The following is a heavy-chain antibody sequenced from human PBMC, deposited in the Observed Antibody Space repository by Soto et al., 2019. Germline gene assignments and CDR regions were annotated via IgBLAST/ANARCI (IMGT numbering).Heavy chain of an antibody. Sequence: QVQLQESGPGLVKPSETLSLTCTVSGGSIISYYWSWIRQSPEKGLEWIGYIHHSGSTLYNPSLNIRATVSLDRSNNQFSLKLTSVTAADTALYYCARELRSNPGWYWDYWGQGTLVTVSS. CDR1: GGSIISYY. D-gene: IGHD6-19*01. J-gene: IGHJ4*02. CDR3: ARELRSNPGWYWDY. V-gene: IGHV4-59*01. CDR2: IHHSGST.